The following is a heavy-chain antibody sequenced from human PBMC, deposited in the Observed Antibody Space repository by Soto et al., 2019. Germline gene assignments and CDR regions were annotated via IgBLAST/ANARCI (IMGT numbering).Heavy chain of an antibody. Sequence: QVQLVQSGTEVKKPGSSVKVSCKASGGTFSSYPITWVRQAPGQGLEWMGGIIPIFGQPNYAQKFQGRVTITADESPSTVYMELSSLRSEDTAVYYCARESRLGGGGMDVWGQGTTVTVSS. V-gene: IGHV1-69*01. J-gene: IGHJ6*02. D-gene: IGHD1-26*01. CDR1: GGTFSSYP. CDR2: IIPIFGQP. CDR3: ARESRLGGGGMDV.